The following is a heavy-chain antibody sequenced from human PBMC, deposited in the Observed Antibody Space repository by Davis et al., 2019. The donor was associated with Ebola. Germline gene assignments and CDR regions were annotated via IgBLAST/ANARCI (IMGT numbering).Heavy chain of an antibody. CDR2: ISSSGSTI. CDR1: GFTVSIKY. CDR3: ARDGERFWTFDY. V-gene: IGHV3-11*04. Sequence: PGGSLRLSCAASGFTVSIKYMTWVRQAPGKGLEWVSYISSSGSTIYYADSVKGRFTISRDNAKNSLYLQMNSLRAEDTAVYYCARDGERFWTFDYWGQGTLVTVSS. D-gene: IGHD3-3*01. J-gene: IGHJ4*02.